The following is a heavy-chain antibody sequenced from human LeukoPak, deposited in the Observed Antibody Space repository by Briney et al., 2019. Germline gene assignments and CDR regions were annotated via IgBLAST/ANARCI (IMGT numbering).Heavy chain of an antibody. CDR2: ISSSSAYI. J-gene: IGHJ3*02. V-gene: IGHV3-21*01. D-gene: IGHD3-22*01. Sequence: KPGGSLRLSCAASGFTFIAYSMNCVRQAPGKGLEWVSSISSSSAYIHYADSVEGRFTVSRDNAKNSLYLQMNSLRAEDTAVYYCARENFYDSSGYDAFDIWGQGTMVTVSS. CDR1: GFTFIAYS. CDR3: ARENFYDSSGYDAFDI.